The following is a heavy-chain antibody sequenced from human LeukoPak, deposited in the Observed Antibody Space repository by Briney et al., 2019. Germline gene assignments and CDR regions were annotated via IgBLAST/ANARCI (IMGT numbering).Heavy chain of an antibody. V-gene: IGHV4-61*02. D-gene: IGHD3-10*01. J-gene: IGHJ4*01. CDR3: ASGDYGAGSPVMRY. CDR2: IYTSGDT. CDR1: GGSVTRGAYS. Sequence: RSQTLSLTCTVSGGSVTRGAYSWTWIRQPVGKGLEWIGRIYTSGDTKYNPSLKSRVTISVGASNNQFSLKLTSVTAADTAVYYCASGDYGAGSPVMRYWGHGTLVIVSS.